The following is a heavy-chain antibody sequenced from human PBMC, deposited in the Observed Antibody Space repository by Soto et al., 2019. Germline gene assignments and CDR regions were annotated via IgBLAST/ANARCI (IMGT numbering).Heavy chain of an antibody. J-gene: IGHJ3*02. CDR2: IMVGGGST. CDR3: AKVSPARSIWGSWRQGGDAFDI. V-gene: IGHV3-23*01. CDR1: GSTFATYA. Sequence: EVQLLESGGAWLQPGGSLRLSLAASGSTFATYAMGWARQPQGRGRGGASPIMVGGGSTYSADSVRGRFPISRDNSKNTLYLQMSSLRAEDTAVYYCAKVSPARSIWGSWRQGGDAFDIWGQGTMVTVSS. D-gene: IGHD3-16*01.